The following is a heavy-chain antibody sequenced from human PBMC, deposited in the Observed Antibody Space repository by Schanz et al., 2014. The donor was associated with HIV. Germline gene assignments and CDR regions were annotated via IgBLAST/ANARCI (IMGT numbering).Heavy chain of an antibody. CDR2: ISYDGSSK. CDR1: GITFSSYG. V-gene: IGHV3-30*03. J-gene: IGHJ4*02. Sequence: QVQLVESGGGVVQPGRSLRLSCAASGITFSSYGMHWVRQAPGKGLEWVAVISYDGSSKYYVDSVKGRFTISRDNAKNSLYLQMNSLRAEDTAVYYCARVSRPYSSGWYNVDYWGQGTLVTVSS. CDR3: ARVSRPYSSGWYNVDY. D-gene: IGHD6-19*01.